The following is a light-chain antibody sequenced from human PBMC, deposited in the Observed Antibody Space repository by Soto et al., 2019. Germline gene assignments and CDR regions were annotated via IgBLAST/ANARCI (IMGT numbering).Light chain of an antibody. CDR1: QGISSR. CDR2: AAS. Sequence: DLQMTQSPSSVSASVGDRVTITCRASQGISSRLAWYQQKPGKAPNLLIYAASSLQGGVPSRFSGSASGTDFTLTSTSLQPEDFATYYCQQANSFPLTFGQGTRMEIK. CDR3: QQANSFPLT. J-gene: IGKJ5*01. V-gene: IGKV1-12*01.